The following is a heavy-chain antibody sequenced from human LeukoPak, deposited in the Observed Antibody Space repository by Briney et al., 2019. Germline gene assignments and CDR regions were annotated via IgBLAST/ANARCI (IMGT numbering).Heavy chain of an antibody. V-gene: IGHV3-48*01. J-gene: IGHJ4*02. D-gene: IGHD6-13*01. CDR2: ISSSSSTI. Sequence: PGGSLRLSCAASGFTFSSYSMNWVRQAPGKGLEWVSYISSSSSTIYYADSVKGRFTISRDNSKNTLYLQMNSLRAEDTAVYYCAKDRLPYSSQGDYWGQGTLVTVSS. CDR1: GFTFSSYS. CDR3: AKDRLPYSSQGDY.